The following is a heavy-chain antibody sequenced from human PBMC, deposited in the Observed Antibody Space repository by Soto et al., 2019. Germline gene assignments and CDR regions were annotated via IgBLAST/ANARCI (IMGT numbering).Heavy chain of an antibody. CDR3: ATYCSGGSCYSRNPNDAFDI. J-gene: IGHJ3*02. Sequence: SVKVSCKASGYTFTSYGISWVRQAPGQGLEWMGRIIPILGIASYAQKFQGRVTITRDTSTSTAYMELSSLRSEDTAVYYCATYCSGGSCYSRNPNDAFDIWGQGTMVTVSS. D-gene: IGHD2-15*01. CDR2: IIPILGIA. V-gene: IGHV1-69*04. CDR1: GYTFTSYG.